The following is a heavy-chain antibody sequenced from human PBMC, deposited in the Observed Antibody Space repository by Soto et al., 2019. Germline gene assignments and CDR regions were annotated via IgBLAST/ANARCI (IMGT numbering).Heavy chain of an antibody. CDR1: GGSISTPGSS. CDR3: ARVPSPLDFYYAMDV. Sequence: TLSLTCTASGGSISTPGSSWSWIRQPTGKAPEWIGYVYHNGNAYPKPSLTSRVTISLDGAKNQFSLKLNSVTAADTAVYFCARVPSPLDFYYAMDVWGQGTTVTVSS. CDR2: VYHNGNA. V-gene: IGHV4-30-2*01. J-gene: IGHJ6*02. D-gene: IGHD2-21*01.